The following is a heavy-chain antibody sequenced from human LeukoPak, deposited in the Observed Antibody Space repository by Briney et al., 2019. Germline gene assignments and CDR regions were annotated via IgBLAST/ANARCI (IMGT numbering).Heavy chain of an antibody. CDR2: IYHSGST. V-gene: IGHV4-30-2*01. CDR1: GDSIGSGGYS. J-gene: IGHJ5*02. Sequence: SQTLSLTCAVSGDSIGSGGYSWSWIRQPPGKGLEWIGYIYHSGSTYYNPSLKSRVTISVDRSKNQFSLKLSSVTAADTAVYYCARSKGHMGYSYGGFDPWGQGTLVTVSS. CDR3: ARSKGHMGYSYGGFDP. D-gene: IGHD5-18*01.